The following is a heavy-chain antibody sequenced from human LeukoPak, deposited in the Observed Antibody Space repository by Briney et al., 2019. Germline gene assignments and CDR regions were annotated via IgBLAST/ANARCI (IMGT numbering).Heavy chain of an antibody. J-gene: IGHJ4*02. CDR1: GGSISSSSYY. CDR3: ARERIAAAGNVY. V-gene: IGHV4-39*07. CDR2: IYYSGST. D-gene: IGHD6-13*01. Sequence: ASETLSLTCTVSGGSISSSSYYWGWIRQPPGKGLEWIGSIYYSGSTYYNPSLKSRVTISVDTSKNQFSLKLSSVTAADTAVYYCARERIAAAGNVYWGQGTLVTVS.